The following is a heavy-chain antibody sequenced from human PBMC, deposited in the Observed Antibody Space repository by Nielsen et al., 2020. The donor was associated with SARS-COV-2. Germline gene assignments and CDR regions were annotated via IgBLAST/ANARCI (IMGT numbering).Heavy chain of an antibody. CDR1: GFTFSSYW. CDR2: IKQDGSEK. D-gene: IGHD4-17*01. V-gene: IGHV3-7*05. CDR3: ARVDGDYDHLDY. Sequence: GESLKISCAASGFTFSSYWMRWVRQAPGKGLEWVANIKQDGSEKYYVDSVKGRFTISRDNAKNSLYLQMNSLRAEDTAVYYCARVDGDYDHLDYWGQGTLVTVSS. J-gene: IGHJ4*02.